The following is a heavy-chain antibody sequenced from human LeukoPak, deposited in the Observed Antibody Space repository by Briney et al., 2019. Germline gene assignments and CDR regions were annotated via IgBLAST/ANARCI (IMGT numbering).Heavy chain of an antibody. D-gene: IGHD4-17*01. CDR1: GGSISSSSYY. CDR3: ARTSYGDYNWFDP. Sequence: SETLSLTCTVSGGSISSSSYYWGWIRQPPGKGLEWIGSIYYSGSTYYNPSLESRVIISVDTSKNQFSLKLSSVTAADTAVYYCARTSYGDYNWFDPWGQGTLVTVSS. V-gene: IGHV4-39*01. J-gene: IGHJ5*02. CDR2: IYYSGST.